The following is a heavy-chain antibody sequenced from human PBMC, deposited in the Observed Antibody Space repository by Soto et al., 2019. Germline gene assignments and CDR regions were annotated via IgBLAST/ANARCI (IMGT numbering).Heavy chain of an antibody. D-gene: IGHD3-10*01. CDR3: ARDRGYDAHDYYYNAMDI. CDR2: IRGFSPYT. Sequence: GGSLRLSCISSGFTFRPYTMNWVRQAPGKGLEWVSGIRGFSPYTFYAESVKGRFTISRDNATNSLDLRMDSLRAEDTAVYYCARDRGYDAHDYYYNAMDIWGQGTTVTVSS. J-gene: IGHJ6*01. V-gene: IGHV3-21*01. CDR1: GFTFRPYT.